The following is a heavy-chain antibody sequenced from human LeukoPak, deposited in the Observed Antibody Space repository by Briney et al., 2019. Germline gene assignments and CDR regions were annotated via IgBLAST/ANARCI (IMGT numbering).Heavy chain of an antibody. CDR3: ARGRAFDI. V-gene: IGHV4-4*07. CDR1: GGSISSFY. CDR2: IYNTGST. Sequence: PSETLSLTCTVSGGSISSFYWSWLRQPAGKGLEWIGRIYNTGSTNYSPSLKSRVTMSVDTSKNQFSLNLSSVTAADTAVYFCARGRAFDIWGQGTMVTVSS. J-gene: IGHJ3*02.